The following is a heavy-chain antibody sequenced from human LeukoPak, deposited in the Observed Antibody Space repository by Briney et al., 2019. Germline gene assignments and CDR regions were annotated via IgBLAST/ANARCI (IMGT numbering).Heavy chain of an antibody. V-gene: IGHV1-69*02. D-gene: IGHD2-8*01. CDR3: ARSLYADQYDGMDV. CDR2: IIPILGIA. CDR1: GYTFTSYY. Sequence: GASVKVSCKASGYTFTSYYMHWVLQAPGQGLEWMGRIIPILGIANYAQKFQGRVTITADKSTSTAYMELSSLRSEDTAVYYCARSLYADQYDGMDVWGQGTTVTVSS. J-gene: IGHJ6*02.